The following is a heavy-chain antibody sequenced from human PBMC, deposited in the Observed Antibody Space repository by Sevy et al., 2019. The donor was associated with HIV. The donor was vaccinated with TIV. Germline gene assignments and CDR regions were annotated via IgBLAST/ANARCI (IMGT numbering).Heavy chain of an antibody. CDR3: ARDLPHLLPWELSRGSDY. Sequence: GGSLRLSCAASEFTFSVYYMTWIRQAPGKGLELVSYINSWGTTIYYADSVKGRFTISRDISKNTLYLQMNSLRAEDTAVYYCARDLPHLLPWELSRGSDYWGQGTLVTVSS. D-gene: IGHD1-26*01. CDR1: EFTFSVYY. J-gene: IGHJ4*02. CDR2: INSWGTTI. V-gene: IGHV3-11*04.